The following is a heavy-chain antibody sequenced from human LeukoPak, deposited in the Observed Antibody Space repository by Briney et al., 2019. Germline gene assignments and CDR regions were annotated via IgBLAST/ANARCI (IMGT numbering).Heavy chain of an antibody. D-gene: IGHD1-26*01. Sequence: GGSLRLSCAASGFTFDDYGMHWVRQAPGKGLEWVAVIWYDGNNKYYADSVKGRFTISRDNSKNTLSLQMNSLRAEDTAVYYCARDRALMGATPFDYWGQGTLVTVSS. CDR2: IWYDGNNK. CDR1: GFTFDDYG. V-gene: IGHV3-33*08. CDR3: ARDRALMGATPFDY. J-gene: IGHJ4*02.